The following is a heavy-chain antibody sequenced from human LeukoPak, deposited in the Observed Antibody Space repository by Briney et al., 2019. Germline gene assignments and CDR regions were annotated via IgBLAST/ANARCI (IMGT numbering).Heavy chain of an antibody. CDR1: GFTFSSYS. J-gene: IGHJ4*02. D-gene: IGHD3-22*01. Sequence: GGSLRLSCAASGFTFSSYSMNWVRQAPGKGLEWVSSISSSSNYIYYADSVKGRFTISRDNSKNTLYLQMNSLRAEDTAVYYCATSPARDNYYDSSGVLIRYNDYWGQGTLVTVSS. CDR3: ATSPARDNYYDSSGVLIRYNDY. CDR2: ISSSSNYI. V-gene: IGHV3-21*01.